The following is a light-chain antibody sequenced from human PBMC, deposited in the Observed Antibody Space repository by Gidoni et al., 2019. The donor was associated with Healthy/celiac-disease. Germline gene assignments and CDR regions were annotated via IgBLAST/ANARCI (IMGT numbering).Light chain of an antibody. CDR3: QQYYSTPWT. J-gene: IGKJ1*01. Sequence: IVMPQSPHPLAVSLGERATLNCKSIHSVLYSSYNKNYLAWYQKKPVQPPKLLIYWAPTRESGVPDRFSGSGSGTDFTLTISSLQAEDLAVYYCQQYYSTPWTFGQGTKVEIK. V-gene: IGKV4-1*01. CDR2: WAP. CDR1: HSVLYSSYNKNY.